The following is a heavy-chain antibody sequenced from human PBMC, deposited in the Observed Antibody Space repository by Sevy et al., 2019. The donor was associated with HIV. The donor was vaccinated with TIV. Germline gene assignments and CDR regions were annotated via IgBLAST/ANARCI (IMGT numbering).Heavy chain of an antibody. CDR3: AKGSRKYYYDSSGYYGD. J-gene: IGHJ4*01. CDR1: GFTLSNYA. V-gene: IGHV3-23*01. Sequence: GGSLRLSCVASGFTLSNYAMSWVRRAPGKGLEWVSTQSASGGSTDYAESVKGRVTISRDNSKNTLDLEMNSLRGEDTAVYYCAKGSRKYYYDSSGYYGDWGQGTLVTVSS. D-gene: IGHD3-22*01. CDR2: QSASGGST.